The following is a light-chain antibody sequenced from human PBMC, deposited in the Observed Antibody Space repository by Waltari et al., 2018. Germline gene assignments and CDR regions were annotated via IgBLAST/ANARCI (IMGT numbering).Light chain of an antibody. V-gene: IGLV7-46*01. CDR3: LLSYSGDREV. J-gene: IGLJ2*01. CDR1: PGAVTSGHY. CDR2: NTD. Sequence: QAVVTQEPSLTVSPGGTVTLTCGSSPGAVTSGHYAYWLQQRPGQAPTTLIYNTDNKESWTPARFSGSRLGGKAALTLSGAQPEDEAVYYCLLSYSGDREVFGGGTKLTVL.